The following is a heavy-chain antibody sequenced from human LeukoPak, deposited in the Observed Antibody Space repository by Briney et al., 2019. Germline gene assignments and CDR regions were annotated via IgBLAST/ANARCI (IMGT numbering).Heavy chain of an antibody. CDR2: ISSSGSTI. D-gene: IGHD3-22*01. V-gene: IGHV3-11*04. J-gene: IGHJ4*02. CDR3: ARDHSPYYYDSSGYPDY. CDR1: GFTFSDYY. Sequence: GGSLRLSCAASGFTFSDYYMSWIRQAPGKGLEWVSYISSSGSTIYYADSVKGRFTISRDNAKNSLYLQMNSLRAEDTAVYYCARDHSPYYYDSSGYPDYWGQGTLVTVSS.